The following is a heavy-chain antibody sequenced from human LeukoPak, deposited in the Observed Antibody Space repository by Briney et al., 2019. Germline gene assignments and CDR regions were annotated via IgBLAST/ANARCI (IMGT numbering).Heavy chain of an antibody. Sequence: GGSLRLSCPASGFTFSSYEMNWVRQAPGKGLEWVSYISSSGSTIYYADSVKGRFTISRDNAKNSLYLQMNSLRAEDTAVYYCASTGYYDHTPYFDLWGRGTLVTVSS. D-gene: IGHD3-22*01. J-gene: IGHJ2*01. CDR1: GFTFSSYE. V-gene: IGHV3-48*03. CDR2: ISSSGSTI. CDR3: ASTGYYDHTPYFDL.